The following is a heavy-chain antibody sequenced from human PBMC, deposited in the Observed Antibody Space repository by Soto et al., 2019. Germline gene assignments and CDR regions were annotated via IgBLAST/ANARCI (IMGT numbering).Heavy chain of an antibody. D-gene: IGHD3-16*01. CDR3: ARWGTTGGLDV. Sequence: QVHLVESGGGVVQPGTSLRLSCVGSGFTFGSYVIHWVRQAPGKGLEWVALTSYDGSNKYYDDSVKGRFTISRDNSRNTVDLQMDNLRLEDTALYYCARWGTTGGLDVWGQGTLVSVSS. CDR1: GFTFGSYV. V-gene: IGHV3-30*19. J-gene: IGHJ4*02. CDR2: TSYDGSNK.